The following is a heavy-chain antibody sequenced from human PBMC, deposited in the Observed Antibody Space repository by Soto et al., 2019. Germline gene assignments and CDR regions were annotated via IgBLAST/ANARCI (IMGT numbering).Heavy chain of an antibody. CDR3: ARGRRTGTTFPFDY. CDR1: GGSFSGYY. D-gene: IGHD1-1*01. J-gene: IGHJ4*02. V-gene: IGHV4-34*01. CDR2: INHSGST. Sequence: LSLTCAVYGGSFSGYYWSWIRQPPGKGLEWIGEINHSGSTNYNPSLKSRVTISVDTSKNQFSLKLSSVTAADTAVYYCARGRRTGTTFPFDYWGQGTLVTVSS.